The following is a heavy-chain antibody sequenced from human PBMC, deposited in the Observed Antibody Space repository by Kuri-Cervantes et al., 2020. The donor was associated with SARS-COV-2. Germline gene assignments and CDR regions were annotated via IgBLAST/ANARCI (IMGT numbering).Heavy chain of an antibody. CDR2: IYSGGST. CDR3: ARDWQNWGSSYYYYYYMDV. Sequence: GGSLRLSCAVYGGSFSGYYWSWVRQAPGKGLEWVSVIYSGGSTYYADSVKGRFTISRDNSKNTLYLQVNSLRAEDTAVYYCARDWQNWGSSYYYYYYMDVWGKGTTVTVSS. J-gene: IGHJ6*03. D-gene: IGHD7-27*01. V-gene: IGHV3-53*01. CDR1: GGSFSGYY.